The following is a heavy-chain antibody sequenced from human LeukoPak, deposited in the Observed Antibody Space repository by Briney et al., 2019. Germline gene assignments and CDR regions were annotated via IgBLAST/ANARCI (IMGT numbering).Heavy chain of an antibody. Sequence: GGSLRLSCAASGFTFSDYPMNWVRQTPGKGLEWVSYISSTGVIYYADSVRGRFSISRDNAMNSVYMQVNSLRAEDTALYYCARDHNWGFDYWGRGTLVTVSS. CDR2: ISSTGVI. V-gene: IGHV3-69-1*01. D-gene: IGHD7-27*01. CDR1: GFTFSDYP. CDR3: ARDHNWGFDY. J-gene: IGHJ4*02.